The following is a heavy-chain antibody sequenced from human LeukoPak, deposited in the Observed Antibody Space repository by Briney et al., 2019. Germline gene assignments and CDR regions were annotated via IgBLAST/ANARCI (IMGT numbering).Heavy chain of an antibody. CDR2: IGGSGDKT. D-gene: IGHD6-19*01. J-gene: IGHJ4*02. V-gene: IGHV3-23*01. Sequence: PGGSLRLSCAASGFTFNRNAISWVRQAPGKGLEWVSTIGGSGDKTFYADSVKGRFTISRDNYKNMVHLQMNSLAGEDTALYYCVRRGDASSGWGDHDFWGQGAIVTVSS. CDR1: GFTFNRNA. CDR3: VRRGDASSGWGDHDF.